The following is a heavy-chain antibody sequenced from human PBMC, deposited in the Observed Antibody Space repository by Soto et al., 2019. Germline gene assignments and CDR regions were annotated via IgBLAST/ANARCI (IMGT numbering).Heavy chain of an antibody. V-gene: IGHV1-8*01. CDR2: MNPNSGNT. Sequence: ASGKVSFKASGYTFTSYDINWVRQATGQGLEWMGWMNPNSGNTGYAQKFQGRVTMTRNTSTSTVYMELRSLRSEDTAVYYCARDWGSGYDFPYWGQGTLVTVSS. D-gene: IGHD5-12*01. CDR3: ARDWGSGYDFPY. CDR1: GYTFTSYD. J-gene: IGHJ4*02.